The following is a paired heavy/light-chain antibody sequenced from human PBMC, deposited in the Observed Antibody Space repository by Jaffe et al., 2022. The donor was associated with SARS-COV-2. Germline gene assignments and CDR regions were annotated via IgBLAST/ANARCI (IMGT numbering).Light chain of an antibody. Sequence: QSALTQPPSASGSPGQSVTISCTGTSSDVGGYNYVSWYQQHPGKAPKLMIYEVSKRPSGVPDRFSGSKSGNTASLTVSGLQAEDEADYYCTSYAGSNNLRLFGTGTKVTVL. V-gene: IGLV2-8*01. CDR1: SSDVGGYNY. CDR3: TSYAGSNNLRL. CDR2: EVS. J-gene: IGLJ1*01.
Heavy chain of an antibody. V-gene: IGHV3-48*01. Sequence: EVQLVESGGGLVQPGGSLRLSCAASGFTFSTYSMNWVRQAPGKGLEWVSYISSSSSNIYYADSVKGRFTISRDNAKSSLYLQMNGLRAEDTAVYYCARDGVDWNDWDYWGQGTLVTVSS. CDR2: ISSSSSNI. CDR3: ARDGVDWNDWDY. J-gene: IGHJ4*02. CDR1: GFTFSTYS. D-gene: IGHD1-1*01.